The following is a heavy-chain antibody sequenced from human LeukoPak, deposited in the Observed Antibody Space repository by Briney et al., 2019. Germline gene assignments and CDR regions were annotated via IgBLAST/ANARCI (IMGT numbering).Heavy chain of an antibody. V-gene: IGHV1-2*02. CDR2: INPNSGGT. J-gene: IGHJ4*02. Sequence: ASVKVSCKASGYTFTGYYMHWVRQAPGQGLEWMGWINPNSGGTNYAQKFQGRVTMTRDTSISTAYMELSRLRSDDTAVCYCARATMVRGVIDYWGQGTLVTVSS. CDR3: ARATMVRGVIDY. CDR1: GYTFTGYY. D-gene: IGHD3-10*01.